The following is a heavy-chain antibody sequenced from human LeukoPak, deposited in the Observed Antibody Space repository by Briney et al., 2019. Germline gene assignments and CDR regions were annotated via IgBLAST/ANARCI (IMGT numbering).Heavy chain of an antibody. CDR3: AKSSETYHYDY. CDR1: GFTFSSYV. J-gene: IGHJ4*02. CDR2: IDDSGVTT. Sequence: GGTLRLSCEASGFTFSSYVVNRVRQAPGKGLEWVSTIDDSGVTTYYADSVKGRFTISRDDSKSTLFLQMNSLRAEDTAIYYCAKSSETYHYDYWGQGILVTVSS. D-gene: IGHD3-10*01. V-gene: IGHV3-23*01.